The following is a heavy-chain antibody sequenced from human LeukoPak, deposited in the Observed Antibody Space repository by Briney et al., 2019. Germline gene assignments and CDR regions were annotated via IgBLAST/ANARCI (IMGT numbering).Heavy chain of an antibody. CDR1: GYTFTGYY. V-gene: IGHV1-2*02. D-gene: IGHD3-22*01. CDR2: INPNSGGT. CDR3: ARNPGYYYDSRIDY. J-gene: IGHJ4*02. Sequence: ASVKVSCKASGYTFTGYYMHWVRQAPGQGLEWMGWINPNSGGTNYAQKFQGRVTMTRDTSISTAYMELSRLRSEDTAVYYCARNPGYYYDSRIDYWGQGTLVTVSS.